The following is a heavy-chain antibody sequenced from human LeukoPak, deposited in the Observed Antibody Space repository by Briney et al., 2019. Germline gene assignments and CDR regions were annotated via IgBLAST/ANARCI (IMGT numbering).Heavy chain of an antibody. J-gene: IGHJ3*02. CDR3: ARQYSSSWIHESGAFDI. V-gene: IGHV5-51*01. D-gene: IGHD6-13*01. Sequence: GESLKISCKGSGYSFSSYWIGWVRQMPGKGLEWMGIIYPGDSDTRYSPSFQGQVTISADKSISTAYLQWSSLKASDTAMYYCARQYSSSWIHESGAFDIWGQGTMVTVSS. CDR2: IYPGDSDT. CDR1: GYSFSSYW.